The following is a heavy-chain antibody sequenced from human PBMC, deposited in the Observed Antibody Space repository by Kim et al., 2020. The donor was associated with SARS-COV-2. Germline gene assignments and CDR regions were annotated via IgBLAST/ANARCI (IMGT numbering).Heavy chain of an antibody. CDR1: GGSISSGDYY. V-gene: IGHV4-31*03. CDR3: ARQFDS. Sequence: SETLSLTCTVFGGSISSGDYYWSWIRQHPGRGLEWIGHIYNSGNTFYNPSLKSRLTISVDRSKNQFSLRLTSVTAADTAVYSCARQFDSWGQGTLVTVS. CDR2: IYNSGNT. J-gene: IGHJ4*02.